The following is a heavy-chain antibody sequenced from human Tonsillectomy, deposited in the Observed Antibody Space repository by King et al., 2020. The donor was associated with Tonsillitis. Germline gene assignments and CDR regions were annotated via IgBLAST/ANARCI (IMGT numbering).Heavy chain of an antibody. D-gene: IGHD3-22*01. J-gene: IGHJ4*02. Sequence: QLQESGPGLVKPSETLSLTCTVSGVSLRTNYWRWIRRPAGKGLEWIGRVYASGKTYHNPSLKSGVAMSIDTSKNQFTLRLSSVTAADTAVYYCARDRGDYYDSATYDPLYFDSWGQGTLVTVSS. CDR2: VYASGKT. CDR1: GVSLRTNY. V-gene: IGHV4-4*07. CDR3: ARDRGDYYDSATYDPLYFDS.